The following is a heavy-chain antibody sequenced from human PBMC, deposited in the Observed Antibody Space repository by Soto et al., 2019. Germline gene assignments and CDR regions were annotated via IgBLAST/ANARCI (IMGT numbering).Heavy chain of an antibody. CDR1: GDTFTTYD. D-gene: IGHD3-10*01. CDR3: ARGRASGSYYLLDY. J-gene: IGHJ4*02. CDR2: INPNSGNI. Sequence: ASVKVSCKASGDTFTTYDINWVRQATGHGLEWMGWINPNSGNIGYAQRFQGRVTMTRDTAIRTAYMEVSSLRSDDTAVYYCARGRASGSYYLLDYWGQGTLVT. V-gene: IGHV1-8*01.